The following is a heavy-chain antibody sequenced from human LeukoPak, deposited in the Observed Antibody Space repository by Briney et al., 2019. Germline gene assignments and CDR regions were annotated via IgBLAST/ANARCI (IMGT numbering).Heavy chain of an antibody. Sequence: GASVKVSCKASGGTFSSYAISWVRQAPGQGLKWMGGIIPIFGTANYAQKFQGRVTITTDESTSTAYMELSSLRSEDTAVYYCATYSLVVGNLYFDYWGQGTLVTVSS. CDR1: GGTFSSYA. V-gene: IGHV1-69*05. CDR3: ATYSLVVGNLYFDY. J-gene: IGHJ4*02. CDR2: IIPIFGTA. D-gene: IGHD2-15*01.